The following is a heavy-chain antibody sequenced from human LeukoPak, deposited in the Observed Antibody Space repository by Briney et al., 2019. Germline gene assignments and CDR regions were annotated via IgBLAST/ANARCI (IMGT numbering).Heavy chain of an antibody. J-gene: IGHJ4*02. Sequence: SETLSLTCTVSGGSISSSSYYWGWIRQPPGKGLEWIGSIYYSGSTYYNPSLKSRVTISVDTSKSQFTLKLNSVTAADTAVYYCARRGSGWSREFDYWGQGTLVTVSS. CDR3: ARRGSGWSREFDY. D-gene: IGHD6-19*01. V-gene: IGHV4-39*01. CDR2: IYYSGST. CDR1: GGSISSSSYY.